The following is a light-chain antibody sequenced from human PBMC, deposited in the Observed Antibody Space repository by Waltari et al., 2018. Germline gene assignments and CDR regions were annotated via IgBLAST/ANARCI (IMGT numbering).Light chain of an antibody. CDR1: SSDVGGYNY. CDR3: SSYTSSSTLWV. CDR2: DVR. V-gene: IGLV2-14*03. J-gene: IGLJ3*02. Sequence: QSALTQPASVSGSPGQSITIPCTGTSSDVGGYNYVSWYQQHPGKAPKLMISDVRNVPSGVSNAFSGSKAGNTASLTIAGLQAEDGADYYCSSYTSSSTLWVFGGGTKLTVL.